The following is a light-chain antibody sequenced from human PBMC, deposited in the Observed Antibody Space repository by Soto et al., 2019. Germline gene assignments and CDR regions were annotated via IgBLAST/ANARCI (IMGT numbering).Light chain of an antibody. Sequence: EIVVTQSPATLSLSPGERATLSCRASQSISTYLAWYQQKPGQAPRLLIYDASNRSTGIPARFSGSGSGTDFTLTISSLEPEDSAVYYCQQRSTLPLTFGGGTRVEIK. CDR1: QSISTY. CDR3: QQRSTLPLT. V-gene: IGKV3-11*01. CDR2: DAS. J-gene: IGKJ4*01.